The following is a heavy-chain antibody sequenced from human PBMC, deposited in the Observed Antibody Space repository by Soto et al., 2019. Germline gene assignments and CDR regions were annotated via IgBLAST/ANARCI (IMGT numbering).Heavy chain of an antibody. CDR2: IYYSGST. V-gene: IGHV4-31*03. J-gene: IGHJ4*02. Sequence: SETLSLTCTVSGGSISSGGYHWSWIRQHPGKGLEWIGYIYYSGSTYYNPSLKSRVTISVDTSKNQFSLKLSSVTAADTAVYYCAREEDSALFDYWGQGTLVTVSS. CDR3: AREEDSALFDY. CDR1: GGSISSGGYH.